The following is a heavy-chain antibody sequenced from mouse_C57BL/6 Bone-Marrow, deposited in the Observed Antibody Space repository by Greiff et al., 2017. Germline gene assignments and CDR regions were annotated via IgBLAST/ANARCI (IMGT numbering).Heavy chain of an antibody. Sequence: EVKLQESGGDLVKPGGSLKLSCAASGFTFSSYGMSWVRQTPDKRLEWVATISSGGSYTYYPDSVKGRFTISRDNSKNTLYLQMGSLKSEDTAMYYCARPFNWDVYFDYWGQGTTLTVSS. J-gene: IGHJ2*01. V-gene: IGHV5-6*01. CDR2: ISSGGSYT. CDR1: GFTFSSYG. D-gene: IGHD4-1*01. CDR3: ARPFNWDVYFDY.